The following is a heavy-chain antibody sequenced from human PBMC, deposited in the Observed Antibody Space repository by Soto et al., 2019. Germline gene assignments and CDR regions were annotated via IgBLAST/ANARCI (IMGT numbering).Heavy chain of an antibody. D-gene: IGHD3-16*01. V-gene: IGHV1-18*01. CDR3: AMVDLYVTPTPQDV. CDR2: ISPYTGNT. Sequence: QVQLEQSGDEVKKPGASVKVSCKASGYIFVNYGIAWVRQAPGRGLGWLGWISPYTGNTYYATKVQGRLTLTTDTSPSTAIIDMGSLTSADTAVYYCAMVDLYVTPTPQDVWGQGTTVTVSS. J-gene: IGHJ6*02. CDR1: GYIFVNYG.